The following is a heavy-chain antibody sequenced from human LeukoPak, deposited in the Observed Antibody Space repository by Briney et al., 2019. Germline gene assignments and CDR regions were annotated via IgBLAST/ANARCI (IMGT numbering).Heavy chain of an antibody. D-gene: IGHD3-22*01. Sequence: TSETLSLTCAVSGGSISSTSYYWAWIRQPPGKGLGWIGTIYYSGSTYHNPSLKSRVTLSVDTSRNQFSLRLSSVDAADTAVYYCAKAGVRYFDSSGLYAFDFWGQGTTVTVSS. CDR1: GGSISSTSYY. CDR3: AKAGVRYFDSSGLYAFDF. V-gene: IGHV4-39*01. CDR2: IYYSGST. J-gene: IGHJ3*01.